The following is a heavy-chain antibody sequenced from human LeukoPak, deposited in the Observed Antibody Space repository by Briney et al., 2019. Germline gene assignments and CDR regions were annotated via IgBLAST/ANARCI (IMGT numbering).Heavy chain of an antibody. V-gene: IGHV4-39*02. CDR3: ARSHTRGPEVALMDY. Sequence: SETLSLICTVSGDSISSPLYYWGWIRQPPGEGLEWIGSIYYSGSTYYNPSLKSRVTISVDTSKNHFSLKLSSVTAADTAVYYCARSHTRGPEVALMDYRGQGTLVTVSS. CDR1: GDSISSPLYY. D-gene: IGHD3-10*01. J-gene: IGHJ4*02. CDR2: IYYSGST.